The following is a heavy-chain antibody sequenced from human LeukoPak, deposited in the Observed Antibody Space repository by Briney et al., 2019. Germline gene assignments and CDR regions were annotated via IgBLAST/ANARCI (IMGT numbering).Heavy chain of an antibody. CDR3: AKQGYCSGGDCYTYFDD. D-gene: IGHD2-15*01. CDR2: ISGRGGST. J-gene: IGHJ4*02. CDR1: GFTFSRYA. V-gene: IGHV3-23*01. Sequence: RRSLRLSCAAAGFTFSRYAMSWVRRAAGKGLGWVSGISGRGGSTYYADSGKGRFTISRDNSKNMLYLHKNRLRAEDTAVYYCAKQGYCSGGDCYTYFDDWGQGSLVTV.